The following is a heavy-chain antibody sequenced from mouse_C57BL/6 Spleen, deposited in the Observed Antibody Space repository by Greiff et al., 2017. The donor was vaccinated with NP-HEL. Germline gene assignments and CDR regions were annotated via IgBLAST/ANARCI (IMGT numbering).Heavy chain of an antibody. V-gene: IGHV1-80*01. Sequence: VQLQESGAELVKPGASVKISCKASGYAFSSYWMNWVKQRPGKGLEWIGQIYPGDGDTNYNGKFKGKATLTADKSSSTAYMQLCSLTSEDSAVYFCARYEYYGSSTPHYYFDYWGQGTTLTVSS. CDR3: ARYEYYGSSTPHYYFDY. D-gene: IGHD1-1*01. CDR1: GYAFSSYW. J-gene: IGHJ2*01. CDR2: IYPGDGDT.